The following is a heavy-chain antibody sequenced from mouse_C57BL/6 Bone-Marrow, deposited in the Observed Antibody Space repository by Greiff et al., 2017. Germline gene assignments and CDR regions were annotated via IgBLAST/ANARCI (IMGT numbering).Heavy chain of an antibody. D-gene: IGHD2-1*01. CDR2: IHPSDSDT. V-gene: IGHV1-74*01. CDR1: GYTFTSYW. Sequence: VQLQQPGAELVKPGASVKVSCKASGYTFTSYWMHWVKQRPGQGLEWIGRIHPSDSDTNYNQKFKGKATLTVDTSSSTAYMQLSSLTSEDSAVYYCAITIYYGNYYFDYWGQGTTLTVSS. J-gene: IGHJ2*01. CDR3: AITIYYGNYYFDY.